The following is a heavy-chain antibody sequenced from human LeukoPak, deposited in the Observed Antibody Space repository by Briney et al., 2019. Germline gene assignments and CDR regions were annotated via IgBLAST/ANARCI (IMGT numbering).Heavy chain of an antibody. V-gene: IGHV4-4*09. CDR1: GGSISSYY. CDR2: IYTSGST. Sequence: PSETLSLTCTVSGGSISSYYWSWIRQPPGKRLEWIGYIYTSGSTNYNPSLKSRVTISEDTSKNQFSLRLSSVTAADTAVYYCAREPSGGYFFVDWGQGTLVTVSS. CDR3: AREPSGGYFFVD. D-gene: IGHD3-22*01. J-gene: IGHJ4*02.